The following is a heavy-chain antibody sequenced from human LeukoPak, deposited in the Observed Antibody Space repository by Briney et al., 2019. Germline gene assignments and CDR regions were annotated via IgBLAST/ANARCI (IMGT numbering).Heavy chain of an antibody. D-gene: IGHD3-22*01. V-gene: IGHV4-30-2*01. J-gene: IGHJ6*02. CDR2: IYHSGST. CDR1: GGSISSGGYS. CDR3: ARSTRLPSSGHYPAEYYYYGMDV. Sequence: SQTLSLTCAVSGGSISSGGYSWSWIRQPPGKGLEWTGYIYHSGSTYYNPSLKSRVTISVDRSKNQFSLKLSSVTAADTAVYYCARSTRLPSSGHYPAEYYYYGMDVWGQGTTVTVSS.